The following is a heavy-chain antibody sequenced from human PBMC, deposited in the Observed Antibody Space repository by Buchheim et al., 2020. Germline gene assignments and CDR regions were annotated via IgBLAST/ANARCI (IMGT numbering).Heavy chain of an antibody. V-gene: IGHV4-34*01. CDR1: GGSFSGYY. CDR2: INHSGST. D-gene: IGHD3-9*01. CDR3: AREVLTGYIGVGY. Sequence: QVQLQQWGAGLLKPSETLSLTCAVYGGSFSGYYWSWIRQPPGKGLEWIGEINHSGSTNYNPSLKSRVTISVETSKNPFSLKLSSVTAADTAVYYCAREVLTGYIGVGYWGQGTL. J-gene: IGHJ4*02.